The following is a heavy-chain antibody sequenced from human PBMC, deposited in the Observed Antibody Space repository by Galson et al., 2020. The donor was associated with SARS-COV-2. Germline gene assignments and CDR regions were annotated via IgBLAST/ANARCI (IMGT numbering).Heavy chain of an antibody. D-gene: IGHD4-17*01. CDR3: AREDFGDYRTQARYYLDY. J-gene: IGHJ4*02. V-gene: IGHV3-33*05. CDR2: ISYDGSNK. Sequence: GESLKISCAASGFTFRIYGMHWVRQAPGKGLEWVAFISYDGSNKYYADSVKGRFTISRDNSENTLFLQLNSLGAEDTAVYYCAREDFGDYRTQARYYLDYWGQGTLVTVSS. CDR1: GFTFRIYG.